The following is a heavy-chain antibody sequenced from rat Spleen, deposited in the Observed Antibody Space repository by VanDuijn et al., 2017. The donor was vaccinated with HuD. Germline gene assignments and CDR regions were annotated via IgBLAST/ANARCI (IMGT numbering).Heavy chain of an antibody. V-gene: IGHV5-29*01. CDR1: GFSFSDYY. Sequence: EVQLVESDGGLVQPGGSLKLSCVVSGFSFSDYYMAWVRQAPTKGLEWVATISYGDSSGHSSTYYRDSVKGRFTVSRENTERTLYLLVDSLRSEDTATYYCVRQDTSGYSNWFAYWGQGTLVTVSS. J-gene: IGHJ3*01. D-gene: IGHD4-3*01. CDR2: ISYGDSSGHSST. CDR3: VRQDTSGYSNWFAY.